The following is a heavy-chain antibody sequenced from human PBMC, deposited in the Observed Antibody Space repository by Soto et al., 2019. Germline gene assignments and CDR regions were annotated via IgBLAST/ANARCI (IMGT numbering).Heavy chain of an antibody. J-gene: IGHJ5*02. V-gene: IGHV3-74*01. CDR2: INTDGSRT. Sequence: PGGSLRLSCAASGFTFSNYWMHWVRQAPGKGLVWVSRINTDGSRTNYADSVKGRLTISRDNAKNTLYLQMDSLRAEDTAVYYCAKVATGSYNWFDPWGQGTLVTVSS. CDR3: AKVATGSYNWFDP. D-gene: IGHD1-1*01. CDR1: GFTFSNYW.